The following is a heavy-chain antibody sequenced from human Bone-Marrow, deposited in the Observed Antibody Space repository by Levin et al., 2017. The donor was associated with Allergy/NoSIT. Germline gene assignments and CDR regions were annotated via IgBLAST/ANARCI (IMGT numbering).Heavy chain of an antibody. Sequence: GGSLRLSCAASGFSFTNAWMSWVRQAPGKGLEWVGRIKSKTDGETIDYAAPVKGRFIVFRDDSKNTLYLQMNSLKTEDTAVYYCTTDPESGNWNYGRFFDYWGQGTLVTVSS. CDR1: GFSFTNAW. J-gene: IGHJ4*02. CDR2: IKSKTDGETI. D-gene: IGHD1-7*01. V-gene: IGHV3-15*01. CDR3: TTDPESGNWNYGRFFDY.